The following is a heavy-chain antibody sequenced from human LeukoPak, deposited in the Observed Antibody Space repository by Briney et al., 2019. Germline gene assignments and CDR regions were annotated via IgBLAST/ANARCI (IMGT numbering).Heavy chain of an antibody. CDR1: EFTFSKFP. CDR2: ISASGDVT. CDR3: ANNYDSRDY. D-gene: IGHD3-3*01. V-gene: IGHV3-23*01. J-gene: IGHJ4*02. Sequence: PGGSLRLSCAASEFTFSKFPMGWVRQAPGRGLEWVSAISASGDVTFHADSVRGRFTISRDNSKNTLYLQMNSLRAEDTAVYYCANNYDSRDYWGQGTLVTVSS.